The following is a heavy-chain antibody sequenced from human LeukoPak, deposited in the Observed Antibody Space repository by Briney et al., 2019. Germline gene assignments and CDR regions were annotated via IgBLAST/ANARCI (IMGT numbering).Heavy chain of an antibody. V-gene: IGHV1-46*01. CDR1: GYTFTSYY. J-gene: IGHJ6*02. CDR2: INPSGGST. D-gene: IGHD2-15*01. CDR3: ARCSSRGSQYYYGMDV. Sequence: ASVKVSCKASGYTFTSYYMHWVRQAPGQGLEWMGIINPSGGSTSYAQKFQGRVTMTRDTSTGTVYMELSSLRSEDTAVYYCARCSSRGSQYYYGMDVWGQGTTVTVSS.